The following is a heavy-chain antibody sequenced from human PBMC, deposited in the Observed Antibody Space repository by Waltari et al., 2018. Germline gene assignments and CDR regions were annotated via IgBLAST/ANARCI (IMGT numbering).Heavy chain of an antibody. D-gene: IGHD6-19*01. CDR1: GYTFTSYA. Sequence: QVQLVQSGAEVKKPGASVKVSCKASGYTFTSYAISWVRQAPGQGLEWMGGIIPIFGTANYAQKFQGRVTITADESTSTAYMELSSLRSEDTAVYYCARSPSSGWYKPHYYYYMDVWGKGTTVTVSS. CDR3: ARSPSSGWYKPHYYYYMDV. V-gene: IGHV1-69*13. CDR2: IIPIFGTA. J-gene: IGHJ6*03.